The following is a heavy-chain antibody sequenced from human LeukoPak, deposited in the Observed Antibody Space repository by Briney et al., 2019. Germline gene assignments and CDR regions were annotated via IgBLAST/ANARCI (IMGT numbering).Heavy chain of an antibody. D-gene: IGHD3-10*01. Sequence: SETLSLTCAVYGGSFSGYYWSWIRQPPGKGLEWIGEINHSGSTNYNPSLESRVTISVDTSKNQFSLKLSSVTAADTAVYYCARGLRSGSPDYWGQGTLVTVSS. CDR2: INHSGST. CDR1: GGSFSGYY. J-gene: IGHJ4*02. V-gene: IGHV4-34*01. CDR3: ARGLRSGSPDY.